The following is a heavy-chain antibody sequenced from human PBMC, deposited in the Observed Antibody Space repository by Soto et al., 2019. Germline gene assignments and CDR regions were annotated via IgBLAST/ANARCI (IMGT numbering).Heavy chain of an antibody. J-gene: IGHJ4*02. V-gene: IGHV4-59*08. CDR1: GGSISSYY. D-gene: IGHD5-12*01. CDR3: AXHVYSGSPLGVFDY. Sequence: SETLSLTCTVSGGSISSYYWSWIRQPPGKGLEWIGYIYYSGSTNYNPSLKSRVTISVDTSKNQFSLKLSSVTAADTAVYYCAXHVYSGSPLGVFDYWGQGTLVTVSS. CDR2: IYYSGST.